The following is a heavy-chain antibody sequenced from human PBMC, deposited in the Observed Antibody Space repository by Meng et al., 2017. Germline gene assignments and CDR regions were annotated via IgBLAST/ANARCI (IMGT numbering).Heavy chain of an antibody. D-gene: IGHD3-22*01. CDR1: GFTFSCYA. J-gene: IGHJ4*02. V-gene: IGHV3-30*04. CDR2: ITNDGSNK. CDR3: AREGYYDSSGYRPVFDY. Sequence: GESLKISCAASGFTFSCYAMHWVRQAPGKGLEWVAVITNDGSNKYYADSVKGRFTISRDNSKNTLYLQMNSLRAEDTAVYYCAREGYYDSSGYRPVFDYWGQGTLVTVSS.